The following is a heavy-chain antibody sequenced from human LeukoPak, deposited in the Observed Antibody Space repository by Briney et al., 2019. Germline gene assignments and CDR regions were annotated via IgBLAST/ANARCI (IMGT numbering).Heavy chain of an antibody. CDR2: MNPNSGNT. V-gene: IGHV1-8*01. Sequence: ASVNVSCTASGYTFTSYDINWVRQATGQGLEWMGWMNPNSGNTGYAQKFQGRVTMTRNTSISTAYMELSSLRSEDTAVYYCARGHPYYYDSSGSDAFDIWGQGTMVTVSS. J-gene: IGHJ3*02. CDR3: ARGHPYYYDSSGSDAFDI. D-gene: IGHD3-22*01. CDR1: GYTFTSYD.